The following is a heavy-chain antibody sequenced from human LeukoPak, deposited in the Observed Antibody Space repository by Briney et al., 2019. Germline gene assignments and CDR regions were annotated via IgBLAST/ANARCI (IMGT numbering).Heavy chain of an antibody. V-gene: IGHV4-34*01. CDR1: GGSFSGYY. CDR3: AMPFGY. J-gene: IGHJ4*02. CDR2: IYYSGST. Sequence: SETLSLTCAVYGGSFSGYYWRWIRQPPGKGLEWIGSIYYSGSTYYNPSLKSRITISLDTSKNQFSLKLSSVTAADTAVYYCAMPFGYWGQGTLVTVSS.